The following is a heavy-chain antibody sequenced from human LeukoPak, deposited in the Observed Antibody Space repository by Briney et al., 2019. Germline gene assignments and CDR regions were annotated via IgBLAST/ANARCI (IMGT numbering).Heavy chain of an antibody. D-gene: IGHD2-8*01. CDR1: GGTFSSYA. V-gene: IGHV1-69*05. J-gene: IGHJ5*02. CDR2: IIPIFGTA. CDR3: ARSVHLMVYATYNWFDP. Sequence: SVKVSCKASGGTFSSYAISWVRQAPGQGLEWMGGIIPIFGTANYAQEFQGRVTITTDESTSTAYMELSSLRSEDTAVYYCARSVHLMVYATYNWFDPWGQGTLVTVSS.